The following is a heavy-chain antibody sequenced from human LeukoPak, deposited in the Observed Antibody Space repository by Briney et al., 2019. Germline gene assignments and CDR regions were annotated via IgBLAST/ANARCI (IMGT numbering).Heavy chain of an antibody. D-gene: IGHD3-3*01. V-gene: IGHV4-39*01. CDR2: IYYSGST. J-gene: IGHJ4*02. CDR1: GGSISSYY. CDR3: ATYYDFWSGYYRFDY. Sequence: ASETLSLTCTVSGGSISSYYWGWIRQPPGKGLEWIGSIYYSGSTYYNPSLKSRVTISVDTSKNQFSLKLSSVTAADTAVYYCATYYDFWSGYYRFDYWGQGTLVTVSS.